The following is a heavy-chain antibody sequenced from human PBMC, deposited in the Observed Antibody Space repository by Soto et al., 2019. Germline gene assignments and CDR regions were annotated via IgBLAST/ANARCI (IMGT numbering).Heavy chain of an antibody. CDR1: GYTFTSYA. Sequence: QVQLVQSGAEVKKPGASVKVSCKASGYTFTSYAMHWVRQAPGQRLEWMGWINAGNGNTKYSQKFQGRVTITRDTSASTAYMELSSLRSEDTAVYYCARIALIAAAGTGGDYWGQGTLVTVSS. V-gene: IGHV1-3*01. J-gene: IGHJ4*02. D-gene: IGHD6-13*01. CDR2: INAGNGNT. CDR3: ARIALIAAAGTGGDY.